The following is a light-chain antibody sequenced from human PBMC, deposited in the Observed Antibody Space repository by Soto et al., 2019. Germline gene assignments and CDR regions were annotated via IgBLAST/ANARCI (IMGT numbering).Light chain of an antibody. J-gene: IGKJ4*01. V-gene: IGKV3-11*01. CDR2: DAS. CDR3: QQRSNWLT. CDR1: QSVSSSY. Sequence: EILLTQSPATLSLSPGERATLSCRASQSVSSSYLAWYQPKPGKAPRLLIYDASNRATGIPARLSGSGSGTDFTLTIRSLEPEDFAVYYCQQRSNWLTFGGGTKVDIK.